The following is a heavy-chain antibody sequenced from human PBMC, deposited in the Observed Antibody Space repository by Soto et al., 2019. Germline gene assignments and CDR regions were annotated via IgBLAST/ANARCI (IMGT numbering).Heavy chain of an antibody. V-gene: IGHV4-61*01. CDR3: ARDGYYYYGMDV. J-gene: IGHJ6*02. CDR2: IYYSGST. Sequence: SETLSLTCTVSGGSVSSGSYYWSWIRQPPGKGLEWIGYIYYSGSTNYNPSLKSRVTISVDTSKNQFSLKLSSVTAADTAVYYCARDGYYYYGMDVWGQGTTVTVSS. CDR1: GGSVSSGSYY.